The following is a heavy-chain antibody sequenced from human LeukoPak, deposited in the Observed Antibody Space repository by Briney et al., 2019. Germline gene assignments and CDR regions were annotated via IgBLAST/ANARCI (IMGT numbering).Heavy chain of an antibody. Sequence: PGGSLRLSCAASGFTVSSNYMSWVRQAPGKGLEWVSVIYSGGSTYYADSVKGRFTISRDNSKNTLYLQMNSLRAEDTAVYYCARDWGYYDSSGYNYYYYGMDVWGQGTTVTVSS. CDR2: IYSGGST. J-gene: IGHJ6*02. CDR1: GFTVSSNY. D-gene: IGHD3-22*01. CDR3: ARDWGYYDSSGYNYYYYGMDV. V-gene: IGHV3-53*01.